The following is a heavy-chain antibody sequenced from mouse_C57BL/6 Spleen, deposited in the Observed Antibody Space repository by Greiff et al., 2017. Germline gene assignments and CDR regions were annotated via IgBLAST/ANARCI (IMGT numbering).Heavy chain of an antibody. CDR2: IYPRSGNT. J-gene: IGHJ3*01. V-gene: IGHV1-81*01. CDR3: ARCGYDYGGVFAY. D-gene: IGHD2-4*01. CDR1: GYTFTSYG. Sequence: VQLQQSGAELARPGASVKLSCKASGYTFTSYGISWVKQRTGQGLEWIGEIYPRSGNTYYNEKFKGKATLTADKSSSTAYMELRSLTSEDSAVYFCARCGYDYGGVFAYWGQGTLVTVSA.